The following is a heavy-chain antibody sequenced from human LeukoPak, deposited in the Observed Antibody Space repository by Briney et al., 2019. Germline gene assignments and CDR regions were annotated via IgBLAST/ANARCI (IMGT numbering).Heavy chain of an antibody. J-gene: IGHJ5*02. V-gene: IGHV3-30*04. D-gene: IGHD5-18*01. CDR3: AREGGYSYGYSASNWFDP. CDR1: GFRFSSYA. Sequence: WRSLRLSCAASGFRFSSYALHWVRQAPGKGLEWVTLISYDGSNKYYADSVKGRFTISRDNSKNTLYLQMNSLRVEDTAVYYCAREGGYSYGYSASNWFDPWGQGTLVTVSS. CDR2: ISYDGSNK.